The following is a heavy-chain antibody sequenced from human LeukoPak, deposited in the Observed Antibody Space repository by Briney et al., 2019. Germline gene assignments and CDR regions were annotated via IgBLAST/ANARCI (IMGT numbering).Heavy chain of an antibody. CDR3: ARGFSAGYYFVDY. J-gene: IGHJ4*02. CDR1: GYTFTGYY. CDR2: INPNSGDT. Sequence: GASVKVSCKASGYTFTGYYLHWVRQAPGQGLEGMGWINPNSGDTNYAQNFQDRVTMTRDTFITTAYMELSSLKSDDTAVYFCARGFSAGYYFVDYWGQGTLLTVSS. V-gene: IGHV1-2*02. D-gene: IGHD1-26*01.